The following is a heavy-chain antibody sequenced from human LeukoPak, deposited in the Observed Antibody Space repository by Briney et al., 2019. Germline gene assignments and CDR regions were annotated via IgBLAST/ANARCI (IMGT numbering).Heavy chain of an antibody. Sequence: SETLSLTCTVSGGSINSDHWSWIRQPPGKGLEWIGCISYTGSTHYNPSLKSRVTILVDTSKNHFALKLSSVTAADTAVYYCASVRGLGVITPYLDYWGQGTLVTVSS. CDR3: ASVRGLGVITPYLDY. V-gene: IGHV4-59*08. CDR2: ISYTGST. D-gene: IGHD3-16*02. J-gene: IGHJ4*02. CDR1: GGSINSDH.